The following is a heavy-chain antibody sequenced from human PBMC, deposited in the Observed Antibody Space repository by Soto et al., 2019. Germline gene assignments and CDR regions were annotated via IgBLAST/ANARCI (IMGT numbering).Heavy chain of an antibody. CDR2: IDLGGTSP. D-gene: IGHD2-21*01. V-gene: IGHV3-23*03. CDR1: GFSFRDYS. J-gene: IGHJ4*02. CDR3: TKDRVPDGIYSFDF. Sequence: EVQLLESGGDLVQPGGSLRLSCAASGFSFRDYSMNWVRQAPGKGLEWVAFIDLGGTSPDYSESVKGRFTISKDKSMKTVYLQRNSLRVEDAAVYYCTKDRVPDGIYSFDFWGQGALVTVSS.